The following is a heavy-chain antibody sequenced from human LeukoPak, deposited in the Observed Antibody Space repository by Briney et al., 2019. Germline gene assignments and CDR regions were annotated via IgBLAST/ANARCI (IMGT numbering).Heavy chain of an antibody. V-gene: IGHV3-64*01. CDR3: ARVAIETSTTVTTCCFDY. J-gene: IGHJ4*02. Sequence: GGSLRLSCAASGFTFNSYAMHWVRQAPGKGLEYVSAISSNGGSTYYANSVKGRFTISRDNSKNTLYLQMGSLRGEDMAVYYCARVAIETSTTVTTCCFDYWGQGTLVTVSS. CDR2: ISSNGGST. D-gene: IGHD4-17*01. CDR1: GFTFNSYA.